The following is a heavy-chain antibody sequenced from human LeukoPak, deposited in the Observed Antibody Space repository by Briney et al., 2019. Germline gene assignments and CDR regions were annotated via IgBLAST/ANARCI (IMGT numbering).Heavy chain of an antibody. CDR1: GFTFSSYA. D-gene: IGHD1-26*01. J-gene: IGHJ4*02. CDR3: ARGNIKDGTYGPLHFDY. Sequence: GGSLRLSCAASGFTFSSYAMHWVRQAPGKGLEYVSAISSNGGSTYYANSVKGRFTISGDNSKNTLYLQMGSLRAEDMAVYYCARGNIKDGTYGPLHFDYWGQGTLVTVSS. CDR2: ISSNGGST. V-gene: IGHV3-64*01.